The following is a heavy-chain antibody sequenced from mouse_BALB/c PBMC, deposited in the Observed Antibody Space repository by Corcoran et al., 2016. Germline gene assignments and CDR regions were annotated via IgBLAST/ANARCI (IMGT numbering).Heavy chain of an antibody. CDR1: GYTFTDYV. J-gene: IGHJ2*01. CDR3: GSPYYFDD. Sequence: QVQLQQSGPELVKPGASVKMSCKASGYTFTDYVISWVKQRTGQGLEWIGEIYPGSGSTYYNEKFKGKATLTADKSSNTAYMQLSSLTSEDSAVYFGGSPYYFDDWGQGTTFTVSS. V-gene: IGHV1-81*01. CDR2: IYPGSGST.